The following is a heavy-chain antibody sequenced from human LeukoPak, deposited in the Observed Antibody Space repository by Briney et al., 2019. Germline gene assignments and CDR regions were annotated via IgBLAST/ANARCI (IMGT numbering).Heavy chain of an antibody. Sequence: GGSLRLSCAASGFTFSTYGMHWVRQAPGKGLEWVAVISYDGTNKYYADSVKGRFTISRDNSKNTLYLQMNSLKAEDTAVYYCAKGGGYCSSTSCAATYWGQGTLVTVSS. CDR3: AKGGGYCSSTSCAATY. D-gene: IGHD2-2*01. J-gene: IGHJ4*02. CDR1: GFTFSTYG. CDR2: ISYDGTNK. V-gene: IGHV3-30*18.